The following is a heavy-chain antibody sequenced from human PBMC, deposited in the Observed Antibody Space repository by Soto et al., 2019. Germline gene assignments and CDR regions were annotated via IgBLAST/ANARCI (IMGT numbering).Heavy chain of an antibody. CDR1: GFTFSSYA. CDR2: ISSNGGST. Sequence: GGSLRLSCAASGFTFSSYAMHWVRQAPGKGLEYVSAISSNGGSTYYANSVKGRFTISRDNSKNTLYLQMGSLRAEDMAVYYCARGPPETYYYGSGSFDYWGQGTLVTVSS. D-gene: IGHD3-10*01. V-gene: IGHV3-64*01. CDR3: ARGPPETYYYGSGSFDY. J-gene: IGHJ4*02.